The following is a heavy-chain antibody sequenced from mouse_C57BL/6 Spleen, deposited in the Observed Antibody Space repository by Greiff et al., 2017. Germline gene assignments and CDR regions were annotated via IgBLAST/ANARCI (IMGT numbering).Heavy chain of an antibody. CDR3: ARSGGYYYFDY. D-gene: IGHD2-3*01. Sequence: VQLQQPGAVLVKPGASVKLSCKASGYTFTSYWMHWVKQRPGQGLEWIGMIHPNSGSTNYNEKFKSKATLTVDKSSSTAYMQLSSLTSEDSAVYYCARSGGYYYFDYWGQGTTLTVSS. V-gene: IGHV1-64*01. CDR1: GYTFTSYW. CDR2: IHPNSGST. J-gene: IGHJ2*01.